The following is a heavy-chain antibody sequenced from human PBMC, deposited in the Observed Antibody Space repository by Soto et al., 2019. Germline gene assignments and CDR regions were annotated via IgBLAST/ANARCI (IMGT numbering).Heavy chain of an antibody. Sequence: PSEPLSLTSTVPGGSISSYYWSWIRQPPGKGLECIGYIYYSGSTNYNPSLKSRVTISVDTSKNQFSLKLSSVTAADTAVYYCARLGTTGTTAEFWGQGTMVTVSS. CDR1: GGSISSYY. J-gene: IGHJ3*01. CDR3: ARLGTTGTTAEF. D-gene: IGHD1-1*01. CDR2: IYYSGST. V-gene: IGHV4-59*01.